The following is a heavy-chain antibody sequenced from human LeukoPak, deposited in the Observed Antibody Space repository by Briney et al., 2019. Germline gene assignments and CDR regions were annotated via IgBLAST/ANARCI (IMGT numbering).Heavy chain of an antibody. CDR3: ARDGYTTSSVLRY. V-gene: IGHV3-7*01. J-gene: IGHJ4*02. CDR1: GITFSSYA. Sequence: GALRLSCAASGITFSSYAMNWVRQAPGEGLEWVANIKQDGSEKNYADSVKGRFTISRDNAKNSLYLQMNSLRAEDTAVYYCARDGYTTSSVLRYWGQGTLVTVSS. D-gene: IGHD6-6*01. CDR2: IKQDGSEK.